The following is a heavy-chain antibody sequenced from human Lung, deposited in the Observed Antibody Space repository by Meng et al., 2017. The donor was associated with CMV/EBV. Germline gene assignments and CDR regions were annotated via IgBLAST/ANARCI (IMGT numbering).Heavy chain of an antibody. J-gene: IGHJ4*02. CDR2: IKQDGSEI. Sequence: GGPLRLSCAASGFSFSTYWMNWVRQAPGKGLEWVASIKQDGSEIYYVDSVKGRFTISRDNAKKSLYLQMDSLRAEDTAVYYCATYGWTPDYWGQGTLVTVSS. CDR3: ATYGWTPDY. CDR1: GFSFSTYW. V-gene: IGHV3-7*01. D-gene: IGHD2-8*02.